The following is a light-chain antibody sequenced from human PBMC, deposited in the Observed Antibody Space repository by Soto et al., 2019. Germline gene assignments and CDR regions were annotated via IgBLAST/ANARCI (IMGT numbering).Light chain of an antibody. CDR2: GAS. J-gene: IGKJ1*01. Sequence: DIQMTQSPSSLPASVGDRVTINCRASQSISSYLNWYQQKPGKAPKLLIYGASSLQSGVPSRISGSGSGTDFTLTISSLQPEDFATYYCQQSYSTWTFGQGTKVDIK. CDR3: QQSYSTWT. V-gene: IGKV1-39*01. CDR1: QSISSY.